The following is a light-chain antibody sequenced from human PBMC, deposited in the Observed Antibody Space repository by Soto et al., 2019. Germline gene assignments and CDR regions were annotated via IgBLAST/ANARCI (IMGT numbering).Light chain of an antibody. Sequence: EIVLTQSPGPLSLSPGDRATLSCRASQSVSFSYLAWYQQKPGQAPRLLIYGASSRATGIPDRFSGSESGTDFTLTISRLEPEDFAVYYCQQYGSSPLTFGGGTKVEI. J-gene: IGKJ4*01. CDR3: QQYGSSPLT. CDR2: GAS. CDR1: QSVSFSY. V-gene: IGKV3-20*01.